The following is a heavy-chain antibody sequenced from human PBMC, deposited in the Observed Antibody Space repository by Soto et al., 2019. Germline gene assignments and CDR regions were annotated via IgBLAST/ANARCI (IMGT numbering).Heavy chain of an antibody. CDR1: GFTFSSYT. D-gene: IGHD6-19*01. Sequence: GGSLRLSCAASGFTFSSYTMNWVRQTPGKVLEWVSSISIVGNYIYYADSVKGRFTISRDNAKNSLYLQMNSLRAEDTAVYYCAIGYHSSGFDYWGQGTLVTVSS. V-gene: IGHV3-21*01. J-gene: IGHJ4*02. CDR2: ISIVGNYI. CDR3: AIGYHSSGFDY.